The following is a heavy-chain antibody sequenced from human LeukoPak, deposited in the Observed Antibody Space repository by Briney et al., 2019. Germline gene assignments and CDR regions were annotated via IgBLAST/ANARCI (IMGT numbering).Heavy chain of an antibody. D-gene: IGHD3-22*01. J-gene: IGHJ4*02. Sequence: GGSLRLSCAASGFTFSNAWMNWVRQAPGKGLEWVGRIKSKTDGGTTDYAAPVKGRFTISGDDSKNTLYLQMNSLKTEDTAVYYCSTTYYYDSSEGYWGQGTLVTVSS. V-gene: IGHV3-15*07. CDR3: STTYYYDSSEGY. CDR1: GFTFSNAW. CDR2: IKSKTDGGTT.